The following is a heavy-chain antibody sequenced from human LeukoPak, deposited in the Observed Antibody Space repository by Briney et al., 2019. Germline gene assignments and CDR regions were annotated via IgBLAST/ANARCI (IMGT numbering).Heavy chain of an antibody. CDR2: IYPGDSDT. D-gene: IGHD1-1*01. CDR3: ARLPRGTSPFDY. V-gene: IGHV5-51*01. J-gene: IGHJ4*02. Sequence: GESLKISCQGSGYSFINYWIGWVRQMPGKGLEWMGVIYPGDSDTRYSPSFQGQVTISADKSISTAYLQWSSLKASDTAMYYCARLPRGTSPFDYWGQGTRVTVSS. CDR1: GYSFINYW.